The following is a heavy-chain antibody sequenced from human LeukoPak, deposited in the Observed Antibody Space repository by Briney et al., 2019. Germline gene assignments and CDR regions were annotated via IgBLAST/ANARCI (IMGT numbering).Heavy chain of an antibody. CDR1: GFLFNDYG. V-gene: IGHV3-33*06. CDR3: AKDKGNQQLYALDV. D-gene: IGHD1-1*01. CDR2: MRFDGNTK. J-gene: IGHJ6*02. Sequence: GRSLRLSCAASGFLFNDYGMHWVRQAPGKGPEWVAAMRFDGNTKYYVDSVKGRFTISRDTSKNTLFLQMNSLRGEDTATYYCAKDKGNQQLYALDVWGQGTTVSVSS.